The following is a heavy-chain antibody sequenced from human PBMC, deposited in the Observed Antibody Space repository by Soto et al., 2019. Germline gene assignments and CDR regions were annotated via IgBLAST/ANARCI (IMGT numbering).Heavy chain of an antibody. CDR1: GYTFSDYY. CDR3: AREPATAKPEGVDF. J-gene: IGHJ4*02. CDR2: INPNSGGT. D-gene: IGHD1-1*01. V-gene: IGHV1-2*02. Sequence: ASVQVSCKASGYTFSDYYIHWVRQAPGQGLEWMGWINPNSGGTKYAPKFQGGVTMTRDTSITTAYMELSRLRSGDTAVYYCAREPATAKPEGVDFWGQGTLVTVSS.